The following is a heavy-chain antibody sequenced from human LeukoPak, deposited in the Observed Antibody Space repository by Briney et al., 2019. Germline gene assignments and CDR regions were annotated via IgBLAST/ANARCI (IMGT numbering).Heavy chain of an antibody. CDR3: AREGQYDFWSGYYPVYYYYGMDV. V-gene: IGHV4-4*07. D-gene: IGHD3-3*01. Sequence: SETLSLTCTVSGGSISSYYWSWIRQPAGKGLEWIGRIYTSGSTNYNPSLKSRVTMSVDTSKNQFSLKLSSVTAADTAVYYCAREGQYDFWSGYYPVYYYYGMDVRGQGTTVTVSS. J-gene: IGHJ6*02. CDR1: GGSISSYY. CDR2: IYTSGST.